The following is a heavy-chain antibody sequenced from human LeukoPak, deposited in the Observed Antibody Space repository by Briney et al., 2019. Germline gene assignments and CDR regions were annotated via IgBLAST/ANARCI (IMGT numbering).Heavy chain of an antibody. CDR3: ARQQPCGGDCYWPDY. V-gene: IGHV5-51*01. CDR1: GYSFTSYW. D-gene: IGHD2-21*02. CDR2: IYPGDSDT. J-gene: IGHJ4*02. Sequence: GESLKISCKGSGYSFTSYWIGWVRQMPRKGLEWMGFIYPGDSDTRYSPSFQGQVTISADKSISTAYLQWSSLKASDTAMYYCARQQPCGGDCYWPDYWGQGTLVTVSS.